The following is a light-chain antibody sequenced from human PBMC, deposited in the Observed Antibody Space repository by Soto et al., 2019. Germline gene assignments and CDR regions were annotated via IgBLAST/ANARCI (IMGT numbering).Light chain of an antibody. V-gene: IGLV2-14*01. CDR3: DSYTSSRAYV. CDR1: SSDVGGYNY. CDR2: EVS. Sequence: VLTQPASVSGSPGQSITISCTGTSSDVGGYNYVSWYQQQAGKAPKLIIHEVSNRPSGVSNRFSGSKSGNTASLTISGLQAEDEADYYCDSYTSSRAYVFGIGTKVTVL. J-gene: IGLJ1*01.